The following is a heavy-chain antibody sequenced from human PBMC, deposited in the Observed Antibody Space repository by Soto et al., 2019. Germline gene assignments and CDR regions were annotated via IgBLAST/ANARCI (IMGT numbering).Heavy chain of an antibody. CDR1: GFTFSSYG. V-gene: IGHV3-30*18. D-gene: IGHD1-26*01. CDR2: ISYDGSNK. Sequence: QVQLVESGGGVVQPGRSLRLSCAASGFTFSSYGMHWVRQAPGKGLEWVAVISYDGSNKYYADSVKGRFTISRDNSKNTLYLQMNSLRAEDTAVYYCAKFGPQVGAFDYWGQGTLVTVSS. J-gene: IGHJ4*02. CDR3: AKFGPQVGAFDY.